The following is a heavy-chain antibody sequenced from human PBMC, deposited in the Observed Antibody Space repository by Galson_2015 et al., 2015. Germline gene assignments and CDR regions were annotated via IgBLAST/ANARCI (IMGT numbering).Heavy chain of an antibody. D-gene: IGHD3-9*01. CDR3: ARREESILTGYPHSYYYYMDV. Sequence: SVKVSCKASGGTFSSYAISWVRQAPGQGLEWMGGIIPIFGTANYAQKFQGRVTITADESTSTAYMELSSLRSEDTAVYYCARREESILTGYPHSYYYYMDVWGKGTTVTVSS. J-gene: IGHJ6*03. V-gene: IGHV1-69*13. CDR2: IIPIFGTA. CDR1: GGTFSSYA.